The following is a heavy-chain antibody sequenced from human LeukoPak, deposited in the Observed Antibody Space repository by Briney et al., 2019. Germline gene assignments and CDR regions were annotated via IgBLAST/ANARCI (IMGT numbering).Heavy chain of an antibody. CDR2: ISGPGGTT. J-gene: IGHJ4*02. CDR3: AKGGYSSSWRNYFDY. Sequence: GGSLRLSCAASGFTFSSYAMSWVRQAPGRGLEWVSTISGPGGTTYYADSVKGRFTISRDNSKNTLDLQMSSLRAEDTAVYYCAKGGYSSSWRNYFDYWGQGTLVTVSS. CDR1: GFTFSSYA. D-gene: IGHD6-13*01. V-gene: IGHV3-23*01.